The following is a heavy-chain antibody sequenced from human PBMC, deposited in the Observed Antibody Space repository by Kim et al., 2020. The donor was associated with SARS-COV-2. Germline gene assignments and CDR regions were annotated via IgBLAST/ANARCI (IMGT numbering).Heavy chain of an antibody. V-gene: IGHV3-48*02. Sequence: GGSLRLSCAASGFTFSSYSMNWVRQAPGKGLEWVSYISSSSSTIYYADSVKGRFTISRDNAKNSLYLQMNSLRDEDTAVYYCARDGYDSSGYFSFDYWGQGTLVTVPS. CDR2: ISSSSSTI. CDR3: ARDGYDSSGYFSFDY. CDR1: GFTFSSYS. J-gene: IGHJ4*02. D-gene: IGHD3-22*01.